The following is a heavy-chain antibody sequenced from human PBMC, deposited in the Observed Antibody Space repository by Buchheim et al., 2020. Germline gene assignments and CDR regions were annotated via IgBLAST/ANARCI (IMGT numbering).Heavy chain of an antibody. Sequence: QVQLVESGGGVVQPGRSLRLSCAASGFTFSSYGMHWVRQAPGKGLEWVAVISYDGSNKYYADSVKGRFTISRDNSKNTLYLQMNSLRAEDTAVYYCAKDFLAAAGSLYGMDVWGQGTT. J-gene: IGHJ6*02. CDR2: ISYDGSNK. CDR3: AKDFLAAAGSLYGMDV. CDR1: GFTFSSYG. D-gene: IGHD6-13*01. V-gene: IGHV3-30*18.